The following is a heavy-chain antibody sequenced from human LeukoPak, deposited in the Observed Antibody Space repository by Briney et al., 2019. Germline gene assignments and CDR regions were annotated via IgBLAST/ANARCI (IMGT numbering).Heavy chain of an antibody. D-gene: IGHD5-12*01. J-gene: IGHJ5*02. CDR2: ISSSGSTI. V-gene: IGHV3-48*04. CDR1: GFTFSSYW. Sequence: GGSLRLSCAASGFTFSSYWMTWVRQAPGKGLEWVSYISSSGSTIYYADSVKGRFTISRDNAKNSLYLQMNSLRAEDTAVYYCAREESGYEGWFDPWGQGTLVTVSS. CDR3: AREESGYEGWFDP.